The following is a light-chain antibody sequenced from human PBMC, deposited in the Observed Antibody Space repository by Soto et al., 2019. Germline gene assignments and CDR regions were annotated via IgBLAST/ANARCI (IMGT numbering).Light chain of an antibody. CDR2: AAS. J-gene: IGKJ1*01. CDR3: QQSFSTPWT. CDR1: QTISTY. Sequence: DIQMTQSPSSLSASVGDGVTITCRASQTISTYLNWYQQKPGKAPNLLIYAASSLQSGVPSRFSGSGSGTDFTLTISNLQPGDFAIYYCQQSFSTPWTFGQGTKVEIK. V-gene: IGKV1-39*01.